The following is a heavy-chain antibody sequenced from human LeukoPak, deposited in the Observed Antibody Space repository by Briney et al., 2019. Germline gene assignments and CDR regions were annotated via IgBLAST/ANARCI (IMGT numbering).Heavy chain of an antibody. V-gene: IGHV3-23*01. CDR3: AKDFVGSSLWYFGY. Sequence: GGSLGLSCAASGFTFSSYAMSWVRQAPGKGLEWVSAISGSGGSTYYADSVKGRFTISRDNSKNTLYLQMNSLRAEDTAVYYCAKDFVGSSLWYFGYWGQGTLVTVSS. J-gene: IGHJ4*02. CDR1: GFTFSSYA. D-gene: IGHD6-6*01. CDR2: ISGSGGST.